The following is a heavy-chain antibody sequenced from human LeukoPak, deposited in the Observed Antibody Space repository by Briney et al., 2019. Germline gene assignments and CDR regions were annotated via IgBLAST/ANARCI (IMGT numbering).Heavy chain of an antibody. CDR1: GFTFSSYE. J-gene: IGHJ4*02. D-gene: IGHD3-9*01. Sequence: QPGGSLRLSCAASGFTFSSYEMNWVRQAPGKGLEWVSYISSSGSTIYYADSVKDRFTISRDNAKNSLYLQMNSLRAEDTAVYYCARASSESGYFDWLFAYFDYWGQGTLVTVSS. CDR3: ARASSESGYFDWLFAYFDY. CDR2: ISSSGSTI. V-gene: IGHV3-48*03.